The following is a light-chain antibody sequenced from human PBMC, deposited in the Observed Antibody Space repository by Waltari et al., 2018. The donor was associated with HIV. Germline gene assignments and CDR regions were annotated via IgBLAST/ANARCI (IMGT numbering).Light chain of an antibody. CDR3: QAWDSSTWV. CDR1: KLGDKY. Sequence: SYELTQPPSLSVSPGQTASITCSGAKLGDKYACWYQQKPGQSPVLVMYQDSKRPSGIPGRFSGSNSGNTATLTISGTQAMDEADYYCQAWDSSTWVFGGGTKLTVL. CDR2: QDS. V-gene: IGLV3-1*01. J-gene: IGLJ3*02.